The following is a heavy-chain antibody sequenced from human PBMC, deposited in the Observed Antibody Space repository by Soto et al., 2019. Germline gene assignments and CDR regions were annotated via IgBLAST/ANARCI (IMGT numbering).Heavy chain of an antibody. CDR3: ARGDYYDSSGYAFDI. Sequence: GASVTVSCKASGYTFTSYGIICVRQAPGQGLEWMGWISAYNGNTNYAQKLQGRVTMTTDTSTSTAYMELRSLRSDDTAVYYCARGDYYDSSGYAFDIWGQGTMVTVSS. D-gene: IGHD3-22*01. CDR1: GYTFTSYG. V-gene: IGHV1-18*01. J-gene: IGHJ3*02. CDR2: ISAYNGNT.